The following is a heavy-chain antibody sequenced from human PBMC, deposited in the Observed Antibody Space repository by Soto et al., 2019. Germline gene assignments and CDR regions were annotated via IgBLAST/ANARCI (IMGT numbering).Heavy chain of an antibody. J-gene: IGHJ4*02. CDR3: AKDSDFWSGPYYFDY. Sequence: GGSLRLSCAASGFTFSSYAMSWVRQAPGKGLEWVSAISGSGGSTYYADSVKGRFTISRDNSKNTLYLQMNSLRAEDTAVYYCAKDSDFWSGPYYFDYWGQGTLVTVSS. CDR2: ISGSGGST. V-gene: IGHV3-23*01. CDR1: GFTFSSYA. D-gene: IGHD3-3*01.